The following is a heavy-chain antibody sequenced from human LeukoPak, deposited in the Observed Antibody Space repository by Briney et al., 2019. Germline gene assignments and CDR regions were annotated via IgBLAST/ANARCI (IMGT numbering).Heavy chain of an antibody. CDR1: GGSISSSSYY. D-gene: IGHD3-22*01. CDR2: IYYSGST. CDR3: ASLSPYYYDSSGNNFDY. J-gene: IGHJ4*02. V-gene: IGHV4-39*01. Sequence: SETLSLTCTVSGGSISSSSYYWCWIRQPPGKGLEWIGSIYYSGSTYYNPSLKSRVTISVDTSKNQFSLKLSSVTAADTAVYYCASLSPYYYDSSGNNFDYWGQGTLVTVSS.